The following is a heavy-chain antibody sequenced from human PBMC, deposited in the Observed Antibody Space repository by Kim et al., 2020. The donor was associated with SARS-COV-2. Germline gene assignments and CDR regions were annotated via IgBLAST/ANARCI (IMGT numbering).Heavy chain of an antibody. D-gene: IGHD3-10*01. CDR2: IYYSGST. CDR3: ARTEVLLWFGELLYYFDY. CDR1: GGSISSYY. V-gene: IGHV4-59*13. Sequence: SETLSLTCTVSGGSISSYYWSWIRQPPGKGLEWIGYIYYSGSTNYNPSLKSRVTISVDTSKNQFSLKLSSVTAADTAVYYCARTEVLLWFGELLYYFDYWGQGTLVTVSS. J-gene: IGHJ4*02.